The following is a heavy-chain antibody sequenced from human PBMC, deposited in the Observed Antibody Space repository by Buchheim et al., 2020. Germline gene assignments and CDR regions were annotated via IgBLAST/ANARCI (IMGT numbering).Heavy chain of an antibody. Sequence: EVQLVESGGGLIQPGGSLRLSCAASGFTFNSYAMSWVRQAPGKGLEWVSGISDSGGSKYYAESVKGRFTISRDNSKNTLYLQMNSLRAEDTAVYYCAKTRDSSGSFMLNWGQGTL. CDR2: ISDSGGSK. J-gene: IGHJ4*02. CDR1: GFTFNSYA. D-gene: IGHD6-19*01. V-gene: IGHV3-23*04. CDR3: AKTRDSSGSFMLN.